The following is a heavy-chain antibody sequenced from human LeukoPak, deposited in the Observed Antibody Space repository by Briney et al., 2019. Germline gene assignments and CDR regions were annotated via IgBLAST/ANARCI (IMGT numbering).Heavy chain of an antibody. D-gene: IGHD3-16*02. V-gene: IGHV4-39*07. J-gene: IGHJ5*02. Sequence: PSETLSLTCTVSGGSISSSSYYWGWIRQPPGKGLEWIGSIYYSGSTYYNPSLKSRVTISVDTSKNQFSLKLSSVTAADTAVYYCARDAWGSYRNRRNWFDPWGQGTLVTVSS. CDR2: IYYSGST. CDR1: GGSISSSSYY. CDR3: ARDAWGSYRNRRNWFDP.